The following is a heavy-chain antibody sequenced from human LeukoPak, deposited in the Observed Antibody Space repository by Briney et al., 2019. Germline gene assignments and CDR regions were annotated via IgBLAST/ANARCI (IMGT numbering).Heavy chain of an antibody. CDR1: GGSISSYY. D-gene: IGHD4-17*01. CDR3: AREDPQTTVPEGMDV. Sequence: SETLSLTCTVSGGSISSYYWSWIRQPPGKGLEWIGYIYYSGSTNYNPSLKSRVTISVDTSRNQFSLQLRSVTAADTAMYYCAREDPQTTVPEGMDVWGQGTTVIVSS. J-gene: IGHJ6*02. V-gene: IGHV4-59*01. CDR2: IYYSGST.